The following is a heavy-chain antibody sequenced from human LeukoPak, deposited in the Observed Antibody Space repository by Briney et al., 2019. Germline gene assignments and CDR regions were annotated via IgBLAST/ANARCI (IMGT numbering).Heavy chain of an antibody. D-gene: IGHD3-3*01. J-gene: IGHJ4*02. CDR2: IKQDGSEK. Sequence: GGSLRLSCAASGFTFSSYWMSWVRQAPGKGLEWVANIKQDGSEKYYVDSVKGRFTISRDNAKNSLYLQMNSLRAEDTAVYYCAREVDYDFYRPAPEFDYWGQGTLVTVSS. CDR1: GFTFSSYW. CDR3: AREVDYDFYRPAPEFDY. V-gene: IGHV3-7*01.